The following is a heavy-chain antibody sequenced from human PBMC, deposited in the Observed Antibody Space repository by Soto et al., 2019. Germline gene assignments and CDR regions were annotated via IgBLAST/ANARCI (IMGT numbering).Heavy chain of an antibody. CDR2: IKSKTEGGTT. Sequence: GGSLRLSCAASGFTFSNAWMSWVRQAPGKGLEWVGRIKSKTEGGTTDYAAPVKGRFTISRDDSKNKLYLQMNRLKTEDTAVYYCTTESPHFDYWGQGTLVTVSS. CDR1: GFTFSNAW. V-gene: IGHV3-15*01. CDR3: TTESPHFDY. J-gene: IGHJ4*02.